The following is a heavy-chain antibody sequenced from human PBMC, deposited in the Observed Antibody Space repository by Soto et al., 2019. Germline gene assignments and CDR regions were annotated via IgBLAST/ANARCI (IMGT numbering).Heavy chain of an antibody. J-gene: IGHJ6*02. V-gene: IGHV4-4*07. Sequence: SETLSLTCSVPGGAISSYYWSWVRQPAGKGLEWIGRVFSSGSTNYNASLKSRVTMSIDTSKNEVSLTLRSVTAADTGVYYCARVAFSYFGVDVWGPGTTVTVSS. CDR2: VFSSGST. CDR1: GGAISSYY. CDR3: ARVAFSYFGVDV. D-gene: IGHD3-3*02.